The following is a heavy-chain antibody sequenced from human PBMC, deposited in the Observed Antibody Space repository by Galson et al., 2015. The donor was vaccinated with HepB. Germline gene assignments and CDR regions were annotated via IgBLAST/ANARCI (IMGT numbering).Heavy chain of an antibody. D-gene: IGHD3-3*01. J-gene: IGHJ4*02. V-gene: IGHV1-2*02. CDR1: GYTFTGYY. CDR3: ARGSTTYYDFWSGYYTGFY. Sequence: SVKVSCKASGYTFTGYYMHWVRQAPGQGLEWMGWINPNSGGTNYAQKFQGRVTMTRDTSISTAYMELSRLRSDDTAVYYCARGSTTYYDFWSGYYTGFYWGQGTLVTVSS. CDR2: INPNSGGT.